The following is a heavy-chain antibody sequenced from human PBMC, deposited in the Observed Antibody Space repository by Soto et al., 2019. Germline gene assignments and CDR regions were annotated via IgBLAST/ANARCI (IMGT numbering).Heavy chain of an antibody. D-gene: IGHD2-2*01. Sequence: QVQLQQWGAGLLKPSETLSLTCAVYGGSFSGYYWSWIRQPPGKGLEWIGEINHSGSTNYNPSLKSRVTISVDTSKNQFSLQLSSVTAADTAVYYCARGHGDCSSTSCYGRVRGWFDPWGQGTLVSVSS. V-gene: IGHV4-34*01. CDR1: GGSFSGYY. CDR2: INHSGST. CDR3: ARGHGDCSSTSCYGRVRGWFDP. J-gene: IGHJ5*02.